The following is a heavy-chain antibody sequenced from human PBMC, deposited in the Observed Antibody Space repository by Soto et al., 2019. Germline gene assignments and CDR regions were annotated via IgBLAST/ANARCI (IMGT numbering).Heavy chain of an antibody. CDR1: GYTFTSYG. V-gene: IGHV1-18*01. CDR3: ARAPPSYYGSGSPDY. J-gene: IGHJ4*02. D-gene: IGHD3-10*01. CDR2: ISAYNGNT. Sequence: GASVKVSCKASGYTFTSYGISWGQQAPGQGLEWMGWISAYNGNTNYAQKLQGRVTMTTDTSTSTAYMELRSLRSDDTAVYYCARAPPSYYGSGSPDYWGQGTLVTVSS.